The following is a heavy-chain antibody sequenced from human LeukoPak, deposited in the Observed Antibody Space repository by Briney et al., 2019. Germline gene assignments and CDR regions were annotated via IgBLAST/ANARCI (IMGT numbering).Heavy chain of an antibody. Sequence: ASVKVSCKASGYTFTSYAMNWVRQAPGQGLEWMGRIIPILGIANYAQKFQGRVTITADKSTSTAYMELSSLRSEDTAVYYCAREGLGDLDYWGQGTLVTVSS. V-gene: IGHV1-69*04. J-gene: IGHJ4*02. D-gene: IGHD3-16*01. CDR2: IIPILGIA. CDR1: GYTFTSYA. CDR3: AREGLGDLDY.